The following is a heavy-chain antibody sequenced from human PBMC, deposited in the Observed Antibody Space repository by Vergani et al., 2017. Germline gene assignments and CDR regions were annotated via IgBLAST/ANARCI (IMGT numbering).Heavy chain of an antibody. Sequence: QVQLVESGGGVVQPGTSLRLSCVVSGFALNRHAMYLVRQAPGKGLEWVVGISFDGTNEYYPDLVKGRFTISRDIAKNTLYLQVRSLRLEETGVYHCVRDRGLCAGGRCYTEAWDYWGQGTPVTVSS. CDR1: GFALNRHA. D-gene: IGHD2-2*02. CDR2: ISFDGTNE. J-gene: IGHJ4*02. V-gene: IGHV3-30-3*01. CDR3: VRDRGLCAGGRCYTEAWDY.